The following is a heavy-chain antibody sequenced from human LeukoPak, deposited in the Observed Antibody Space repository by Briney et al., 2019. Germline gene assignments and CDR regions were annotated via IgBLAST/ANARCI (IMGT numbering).Heavy chain of an antibody. J-gene: IGHJ6*02. V-gene: IGHV1-2*02. CDR2: INPNSGGT. CDR3: ALSSGYYYYYGMDV. Sequence: ASVKVSCKASGYTFTGCYMHWVRQAPGQGLEWMGWINPNSGGTNYAQKFQGRVTMTRDTSISTAYMELSRLRSDDTAVYYCALSSGYYYYYGMDVWGQGTTVTVSS. D-gene: IGHD6-19*01. CDR1: GYTFTGCY.